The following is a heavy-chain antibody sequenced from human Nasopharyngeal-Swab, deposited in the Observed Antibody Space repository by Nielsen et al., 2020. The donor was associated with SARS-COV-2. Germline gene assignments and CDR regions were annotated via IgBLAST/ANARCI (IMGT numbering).Heavy chain of an antibody. D-gene: IGHD4-17*01. CDR3: ARGVMTSVTGGGWNDY. CDR1: GGSISSYY. V-gene: IGHV4-59*04. J-gene: IGHJ4*02. CDR2: INYSGNT. Sequence: SETLSLTCTVSGGSISSYYWSWIRQPPGKGLEWIGNINYSGNTFYNPSLKSRVTISVDTSKNQFSLKLSSVTAADMAVYYCARGVMTSVTGGGWNDYWGQGTLVTVSS.